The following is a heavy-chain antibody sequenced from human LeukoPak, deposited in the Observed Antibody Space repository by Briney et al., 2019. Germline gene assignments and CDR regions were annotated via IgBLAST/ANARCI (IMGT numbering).Heavy chain of an antibody. D-gene: IGHD3-16*02. CDR2: INPYSGGT. J-gene: IGHJ5*02. CDR1: GYTFTGYY. CDR3: ARDALQLRLGELSLYH. Sequence: ASVKVSCKASGYTFTGYYMHWVRQAPGQGLEWMGWINPYSGGTNYAQKFQGRVTMTRDTSISTAYMELSRLRSDDTAVYYCARDALQLRLGELSLYHWGQETLVTVSS. V-gene: IGHV1-2*02.